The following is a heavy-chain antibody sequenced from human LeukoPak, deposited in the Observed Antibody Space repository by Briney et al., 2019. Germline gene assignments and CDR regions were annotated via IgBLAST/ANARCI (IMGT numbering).Heavy chain of an antibody. V-gene: IGHV3-30*18. CDR2: ISYDGSNK. D-gene: IGHD3-10*01. CDR1: GFTFSSYG. J-gene: IGHJ4*02. CDR3: AKFGAAQDY. Sequence: GSLRLSCAASGFTFSSYGMHWVRQAPGKGLEWVAVISYDGSNKYYADSVKGRFTISRDNSKNTLYLQMNSLRAEDTAVYYCAKFGAAQDYWGQGTLVTVSS.